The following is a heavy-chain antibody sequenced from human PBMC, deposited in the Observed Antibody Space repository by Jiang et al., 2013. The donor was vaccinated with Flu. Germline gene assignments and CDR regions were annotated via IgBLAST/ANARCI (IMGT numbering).Heavy chain of an antibody. CDR2: VYYSGST. D-gene: IGHD3-9*01. J-gene: IGHJ4*02. V-gene: IGHV4-4*02. CDR3: ARVNYDNSAAFDC. Sequence: GPGLVKPSETLSLTCAVSGDSINSRNNWWAWVRQPPGGRLEWIGEVYYSGSTNYNRSLRSRVAVSLDASKNSFSLNVQSVTAADTAMYYCARVNYDNSAAFDCWGQGVLVTVSS. CDR1: GDSINSRNNW.